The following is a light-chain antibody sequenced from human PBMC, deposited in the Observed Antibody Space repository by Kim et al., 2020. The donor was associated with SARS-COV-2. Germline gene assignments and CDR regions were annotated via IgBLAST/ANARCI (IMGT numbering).Light chain of an antibody. V-gene: IGLV3-1*01. J-gene: IGLJ2*01. CDR3: QAWDSRTVI. Sequence: SSELTQPPSVSVSPGQSATLTCSGDDLGNTYVCWYQQKPGQSPLLVIYQDNKRPSGIPERFSGSNSGNTATLTISATQAMDEADYYCQAWDSRTVIFGGGTQLTVL. CDR2: QDN. CDR1: DLGNTY.